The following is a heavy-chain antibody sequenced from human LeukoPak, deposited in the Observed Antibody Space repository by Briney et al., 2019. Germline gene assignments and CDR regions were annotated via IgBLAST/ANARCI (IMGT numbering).Heavy chain of an antibody. Sequence: SQTLSLTCTVSGGSISSGSYYWIWIRQPAGKGLEWIGRIYTSGSTNYNPSLKSRVTISIDTSKNQFSLKLSSVTAADTAVYYCASCYYDSRGYFKSDYWGQGTLVTVSS. CDR3: ASCYYDSRGYFKSDY. D-gene: IGHD3-22*01. CDR1: GGSISSGSYY. J-gene: IGHJ4*02. CDR2: IYTSGST. V-gene: IGHV4-61*02.